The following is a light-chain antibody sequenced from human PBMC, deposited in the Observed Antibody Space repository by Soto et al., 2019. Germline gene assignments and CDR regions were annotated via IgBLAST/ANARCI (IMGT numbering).Light chain of an antibody. V-gene: IGKV1-5*03. CDR2: KAS. Sequence: DIQMTQSPSTMSGSGGDRVTITCRASQTISSWLAWYQQKPGKAPKLLIYKASTLESGVPSRFSGGGSGTDFTLTISRLEPEDFAVYYCQQYGSAPLTFGGGTKVDIK. J-gene: IGKJ4*01. CDR3: QQYGSAPLT. CDR1: QTISSW.